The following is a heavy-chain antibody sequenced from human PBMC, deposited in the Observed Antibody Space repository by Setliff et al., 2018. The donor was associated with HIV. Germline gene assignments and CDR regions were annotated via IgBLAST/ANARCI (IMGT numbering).Heavy chain of an antibody. J-gene: IGHJ4*02. CDR3: ARAPFYYGSGSYQTFDY. CDR1: GGSFSGYY. Sequence: ASETLSLTCAVYGGSFSGYYWSWIRQPPGKGLEWIGYIYYTGSTYYNPSLKSRVTISVDTSKNQFSLKLSSVTAADTAVYYCARAPFYYGSGSYQTFDYWGQGTLVTVSS. D-gene: IGHD3-10*01. V-gene: IGHV4-34*01. CDR2: IYYTGST.